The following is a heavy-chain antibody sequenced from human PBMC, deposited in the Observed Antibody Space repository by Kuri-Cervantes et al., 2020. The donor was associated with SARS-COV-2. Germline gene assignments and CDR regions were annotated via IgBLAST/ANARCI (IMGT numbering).Heavy chain of an antibody. V-gene: IGHV3-7*01. CDR1: GGSISSYY. D-gene: IGHD7-27*01. CDR3: ARGLGSWPFDY. Sequence: ETLSLTCTVSGGSISSYYWSWIRQPPGKGLEWVANIKQDGSEKYYVDSVKGRFTISRDNAKNSLYLQMNSLRAEDTAVYYCARGLGSWPFDYWGQGTLVTVSS. J-gene: IGHJ4*02. CDR2: IKQDGSEK.